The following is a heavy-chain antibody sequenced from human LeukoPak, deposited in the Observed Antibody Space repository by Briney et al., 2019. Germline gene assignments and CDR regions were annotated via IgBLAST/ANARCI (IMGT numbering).Heavy chain of an antibody. CDR1: GYTFTGYY. D-gene: IGHD2-21*02. V-gene: IGHV1-2*02. Sequence: ASVKVSCKASGYTFTGYYMNWVRQAPGQGLEGMGWINPNSGGTNYAQKFQGRVTMTRDTSISTAYMELSRLRDDDTAVYYCARDLASCGGDCYSVHSDNDYWVQGTLVTVSS. CDR3: ARDLASCGGDCYSVHSDNDY. CDR2: INPNSGGT. J-gene: IGHJ4*02.